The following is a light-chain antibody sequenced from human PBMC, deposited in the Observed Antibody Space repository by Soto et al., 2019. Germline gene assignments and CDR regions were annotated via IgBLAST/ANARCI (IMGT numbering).Light chain of an antibody. Sequence: SPVSPSHGKSIAISCTGSSSDVGGYKYVSWYQQHPGKAPKLMIYDVSNRPSGVSDRFSGSKSGNTASLTISGLQSEDEADYYCSSYTSSNSYVFGTGTKVTVL. J-gene: IGLJ1*01. CDR2: DVS. CDR1: SSDVGGYKY. CDR3: SSYTSSNSYV. V-gene: IGLV2-14*03.